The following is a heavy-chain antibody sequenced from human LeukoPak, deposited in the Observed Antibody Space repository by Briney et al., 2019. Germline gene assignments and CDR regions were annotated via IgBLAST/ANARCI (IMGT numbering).Heavy chain of an antibody. CDR3: AREEGSYDFWSGYYYYYNMTS. D-gene: IGHD3-3*01. CDR1: GGSISSGGYY. CDR2: IYYSGST. J-gene: IGHJ6*03. V-gene: IGHV4-31*03. Sequence: SETLSLTCTVSGGSISSGGYYWTWIRQHPGKGLEWIGYIYYSGSTYYNPSLKSRVTISVDTSKNQFSLKLSSVTAADTAVYYCAREEGSYDFWSGYYYYYNMTSGAKGPRSPSP.